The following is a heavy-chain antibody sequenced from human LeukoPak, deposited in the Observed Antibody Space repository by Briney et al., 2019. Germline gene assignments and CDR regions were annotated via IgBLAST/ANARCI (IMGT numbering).Heavy chain of an antibody. V-gene: IGHV3-48*03. Sequence: GGSLRLSCAVSGFTFSTYEMNWVRQAPGKGLEWVSYISSSASSIYYADSVKGRFTISRGNARNSLCLQMNSLRAEDTAIYYCARGTYFLDSWGQGTLVTVSS. CDR3: ARGTYFLDS. CDR1: GFTFSTYE. J-gene: IGHJ4*02. D-gene: IGHD1-1*01. CDR2: ISSSASSI.